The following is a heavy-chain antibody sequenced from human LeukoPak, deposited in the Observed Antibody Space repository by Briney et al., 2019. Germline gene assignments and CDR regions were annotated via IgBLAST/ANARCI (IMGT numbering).Heavy chain of an antibody. D-gene: IGHD3-22*01. V-gene: IGHV4-39*01. Sequence: SQTLSLTCTVSGGSISSGSYYWSWIRQPAGKGLEWIGSIYYSGSTYYNPSLKSRVTISVDTSKNQFSLKLSSVTAADTAVYYCAIHYYDSSAPQVFDAFDIWGQGTMVTVSS. J-gene: IGHJ3*02. CDR1: GGSISSGSYY. CDR2: IYYSGST. CDR3: AIHYYDSSAPQVFDAFDI.